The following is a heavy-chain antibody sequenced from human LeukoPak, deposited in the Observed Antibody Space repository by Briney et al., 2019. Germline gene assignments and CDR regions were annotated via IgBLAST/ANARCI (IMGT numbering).Heavy chain of an antibody. CDR1: GLTFSSSG. J-gene: IGHJ4*02. D-gene: IGHD1-14*01. CDR3: AKPARTDYADY. CDR2: ISGSGGST. Sequence: GGSLRLSCAASGLTFSSSGMSWVRQAPGKGLEWVSGISGSGGSTYYADSVKGRFTISRDNSKNTLYLQMNSLRAEDTAVYYCAKPARTDYADYWGQGTLVTVSS. V-gene: IGHV3-23*01.